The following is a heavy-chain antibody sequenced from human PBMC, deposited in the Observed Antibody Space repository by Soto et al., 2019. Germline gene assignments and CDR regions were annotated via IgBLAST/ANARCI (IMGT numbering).Heavy chain of an antibody. Sequence: QVQLVQSGAEVKKPGSSVKVSCKASGGTFSSYAISWVRRAPGQGLEWMGGIIPIFVTANYDKKFQGRVTITADESTSTAYMELSSLRSEDTAVYYCARDQGSGWYGFFDYWGQGTLVTVSS. CDR1: GGTFSSYA. V-gene: IGHV1-69*01. J-gene: IGHJ4*02. CDR3: ARDQGSGWYGFFDY. D-gene: IGHD6-19*01. CDR2: IIPIFVTA.